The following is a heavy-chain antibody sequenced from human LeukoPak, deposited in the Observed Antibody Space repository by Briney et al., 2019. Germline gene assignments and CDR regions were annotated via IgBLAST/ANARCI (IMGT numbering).Heavy chain of an antibody. J-gene: IGHJ4*02. CDR2: ITGSSDTI. Sequence: PGGSLRLSCAASGLTFSSYSMNWGRQTSGKRLGWDSYITGSSDTIYYADSVKGRFTISRDNARNSLFLQMNSLRAEDTAVYYCTTAKNDYWGQGTLVTVSS. V-gene: IGHV3-48*01. CDR1: GLTFSSYS. CDR3: TTAKNDY.